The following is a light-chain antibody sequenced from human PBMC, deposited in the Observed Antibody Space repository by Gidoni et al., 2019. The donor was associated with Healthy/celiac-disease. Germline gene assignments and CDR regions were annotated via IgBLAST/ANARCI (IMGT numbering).Light chain of an antibody. CDR3: CSYAGSYTVV. CDR2: DVS. CDR1: SSDVGCYNY. V-gene: IGLV2-11*01. Sequence: SVSGSPGQSVTISCTGTSSDVGCYNYVSWYQQHPGKAPKLMIYDVSKRPSGVPDRFSGSKSGHTASLTISGLQAEDEADYYGCSYAGSYTVVFGGGTKLTVL. J-gene: IGLJ2*01.